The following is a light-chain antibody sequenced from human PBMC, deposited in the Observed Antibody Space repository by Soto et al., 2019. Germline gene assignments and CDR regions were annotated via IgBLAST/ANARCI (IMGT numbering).Light chain of an antibody. CDR2: AAS. CDR3: QQYDNLPRT. CDR1: QSISSY. J-gene: IGKJ1*01. V-gene: IGKV1-33*01. Sequence: DIQMTQSPSTLSGSVGDRVTITCRASQSISSYLNWYQQKPGKAPKLLIYAASSLQSGVPSRFSGSGSGTDFTFTISSLQPEDIATYYCQQYDNLPRTFGQGTKVDNK.